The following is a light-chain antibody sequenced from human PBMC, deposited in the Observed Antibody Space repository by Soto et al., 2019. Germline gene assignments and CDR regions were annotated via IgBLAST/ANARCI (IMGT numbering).Light chain of an antibody. CDR2: GAS. J-gene: IGKJ5*01. V-gene: IGKV3-15*01. Sequence: EIVMTHSPATLSVSPGERSTLSCRASQSVSNNLAWYQQKPGQAPRLLTYGASTRATGIPARFSGSGSGTDFTLTISRLEPEDFAVYYCQQYGSSITFGQGTRLEIK. CDR3: QQYGSSIT. CDR1: QSVSNN.